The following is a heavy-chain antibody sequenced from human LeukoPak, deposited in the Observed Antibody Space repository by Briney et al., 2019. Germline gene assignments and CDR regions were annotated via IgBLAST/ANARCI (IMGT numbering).Heavy chain of an antibody. CDR1: GFTFSSYW. V-gene: IGHV3-74*01. CDR3: ARGGMVRGVRTDYDY. CDR2: INSDGSST. Sequence: GGSLRLSCAASGFTFSSYWMHWVRQAPGKGLVWVSRINSDGSSTSYADSVKGRFTISRDNAKNTLYLQMNSLRAEDTAVYYCARGGMVRGVRTDYDYWGQGTLVTVSS. D-gene: IGHD3-10*01. J-gene: IGHJ4*02.